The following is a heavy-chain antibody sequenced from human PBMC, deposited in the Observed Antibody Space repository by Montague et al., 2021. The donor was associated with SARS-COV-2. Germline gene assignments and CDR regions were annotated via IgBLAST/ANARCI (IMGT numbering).Heavy chain of an antibody. V-gene: IGHV4-34*01. CDR1: GGSSSGYY. CDR2: INHGGRT. CDR3: ARGIRGVIILYDYYLMDV. D-gene: IGHD3-10*01. Sequence: SETLSLTCAVYGGSSSGYYWTWIRQPPGKGLEWIGDINHGGRTNYNPSLKSRVTISAETSKNQFSLRVNSVTAADTAVYFCARGIRGVIILYDYYLMDVWGQGATVSVSS. J-gene: IGHJ6*02.